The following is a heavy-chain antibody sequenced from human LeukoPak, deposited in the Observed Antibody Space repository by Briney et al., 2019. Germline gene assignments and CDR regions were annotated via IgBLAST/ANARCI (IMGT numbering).Heavy chain of an antibody. V-gene: IGHV3-23*01. CDR2: ISGSGGST. J-gene: IGHJ3*02. CDR1: GFTFSSYA. D-gene: IGHD1-26*01. Sequence: GGSLRLSCAASGFTFSSYAMSWVRQAAGKGLEWVSAISGSGGSTYYADSVKGRFTISRDNSKNTLYLQMNSLRAEDTALYYCASFLSGSYLDAFDIWGQGTMVTVSS. CDR3: ASFLSGSYLDAFDI.